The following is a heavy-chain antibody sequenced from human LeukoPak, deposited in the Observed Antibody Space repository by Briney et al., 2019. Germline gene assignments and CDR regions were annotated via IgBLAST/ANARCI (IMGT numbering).Heavy chain of an antibody. V-gene: IGHV1-2*02. CDR1: GYTFTDYY. Sequence: ASVKVSCKASGYTFTDYYIHWVRQARGQGLEWMGWINPNSGGTNYAQKFQGRVTMTRDTSISTAYMELSRLRSDDTAVYYCARDGVVVVAATYLFDPWGQGTLVTVSS. D-gene: IGHD2-15*01. CDR3: ARDGVVVVAATYLFDP. CDR2: INPNSGGT. J-gene: IGHJ5*02.